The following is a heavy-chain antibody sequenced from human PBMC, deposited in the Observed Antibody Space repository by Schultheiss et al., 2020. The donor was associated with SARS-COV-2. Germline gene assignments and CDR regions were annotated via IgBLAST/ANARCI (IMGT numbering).Heavy chain of an antibody. J-gene: IGHJ5*02. D-gene: IGHD2-2*01. CDR3: QVVPAASPGARWFDP. CDR1: GFTFSNAW. Sequence: GGSLRLSCAASGFTFSNAWMNWVRQAPGKGLEWVAVISYDGSNKYYADSVKGRFTISRDNSKNTLYLQMNSLRAEDTAVYYCQVVPAASPGARWFDPWGQGTLVTVSS. CDR2: ISYDGSNK. V-gene: IGHV3-30*03.